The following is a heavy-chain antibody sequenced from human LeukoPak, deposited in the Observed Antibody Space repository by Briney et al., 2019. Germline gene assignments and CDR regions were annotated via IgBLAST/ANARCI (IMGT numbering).Heavy chain of an antibody. Sequence: ASVKVSCKVSGYTLTELSMHWVRQAPGKGLEWMGGFDPEDGETIYAQKFQGRVTITRDTSISTAYMELSSLRSEDTAVYYCARVDGSPDYWGQGTLVTVSS. CDR2: FDPEDGET. V-gene: IGHV1-24*01. D-gene: IGHD2-15*01. J-gene: IGHJ4*02. CDR3: ARVDGSPDY. CDR1: GYTLTELS.